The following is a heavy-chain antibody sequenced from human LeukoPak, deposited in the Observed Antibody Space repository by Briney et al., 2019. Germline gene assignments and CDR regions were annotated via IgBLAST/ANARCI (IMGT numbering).Heavy chain of an antibody. Sequence: ASVKVSCKASGYSFTSYGFNWVRQAPGQGLEWMGWINANNGNTNYAQNLQGRVTMTRDTSTSTAYMEVRSLRSDDTAVYYCARGPIAAAGDYWGQGTLVTVSS. CDR3: ARGPIAAAGDY. V-gene: IGHV1-18*01. CDR2: INANNGNT. J-gene: IGHJ4*02. CDR1: GYSFTSYG. D-gene: IGHD6-13*01.